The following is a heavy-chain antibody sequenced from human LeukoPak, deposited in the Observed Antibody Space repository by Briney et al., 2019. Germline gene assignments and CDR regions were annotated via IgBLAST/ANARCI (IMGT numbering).Heavy chain of an antibody. D-gene: IGHD1-26*01. J-gene: IGHJ4*02. CDR2: INPNSGGT. CDR3: ARVYGGSYFLFDY. CDR1: GYTFTGYY. V-gene: IGHV1-2*02. Sequence: ASVKVSCKASGYTFTGYYMHWVRQAPGQGLEWMGWINPNSGGTNYAQKFQGRVTMTRDTSISTAYMELSRLRSDDTAVYYCARVYGGSYFLFDYWGQGTLVTVSS.